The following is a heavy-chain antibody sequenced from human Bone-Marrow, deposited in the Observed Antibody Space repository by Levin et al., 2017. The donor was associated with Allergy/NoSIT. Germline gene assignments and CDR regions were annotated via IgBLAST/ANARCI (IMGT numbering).Heavy chain of an antibody. J-gene: IGHJ3*02. CDR3: ARGDYYYDSSGYYYGDAFDT. Sequence: GESLKISCAAFGFTSSDYYISWIRQAPGKGLEWVSHISSSGTNIYFTDSVKGRFTIARDNSKNSVYLQMNSLRAEDTAVYFCARGDYYYDSSGYYYGDAFDTWGQGTMVTVSS. D-gene: IGHD3-22*01. CDR1: GFTSSDYY. CDR2: ISSSGTNI. V-gene: IGHV3-11*01.